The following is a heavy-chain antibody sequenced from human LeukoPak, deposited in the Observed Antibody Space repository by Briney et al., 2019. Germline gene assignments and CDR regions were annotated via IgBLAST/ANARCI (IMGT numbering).Heavy chain of an antibody. Sequence: GASVKVSCKASGYTFTGYYMHWVRQAPGQGLEWMGWINPNSGGTNYAQKFQGRVTMTRDTSISTAYMELSRLRSEDTAVYYCAREDYYGSGSYLNYWGQGTLVTVSS. V-gene: IGHV1-2*02. CDR3: AREDYYGSGSYLNY. CDR2: INPNSGGT. CDR1: GYTFTGYY. D-gene: IGHD3-10*01. J-gene: IGHJ4*02.